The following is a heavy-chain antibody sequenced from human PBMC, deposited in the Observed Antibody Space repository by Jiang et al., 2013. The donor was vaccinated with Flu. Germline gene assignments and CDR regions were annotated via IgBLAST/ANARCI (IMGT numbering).Heavy chain of an antibody. CDR2: IGASGGGP. V-gene: IGHV3-23*01. Sequence: VQLLESGGGLVQPGGSLRLSCAASGFTFSNYAMNWVRQAPGKGLEWVSIIGASGGGPYYADSVKGRFTISRDNSKNTLYLQMNSLRVEDTAIYYCAKGEGDTFSLSFDYWGQGTLATVSS. J-gene: IGHJ4*02. D-gene: IGHD2-21*02. CDR3: AKGEGDTFSLSFDY. CDR1: GFTFSNYA.